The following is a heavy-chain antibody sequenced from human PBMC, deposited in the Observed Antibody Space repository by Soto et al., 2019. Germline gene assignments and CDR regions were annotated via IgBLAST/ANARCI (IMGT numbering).Heavy chain of an antibody. D-gene: IGHD3-9*01. V-gene: IGHV3-66*01. J-gene: IGHJ6*03. CDR1: GFTVSSTY. CDR3: ATTHYDTLIGYYKHYYMDV. Sequence: EVQLVESGGGLVQPGESLRLSCAASGFTVSSTYMSWVRQAPGRGLEWVSIIYGGGGTYYADSVKGRFTISRDNSKNTLYLQMNSLRAEDTAVYYCATTHYDTLIGYYKHYYMDVWGKGTTVTVSS. CDR2: IYGGGGT.